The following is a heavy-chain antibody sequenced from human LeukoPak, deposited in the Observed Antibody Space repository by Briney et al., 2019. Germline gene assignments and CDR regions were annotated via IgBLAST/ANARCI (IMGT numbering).Heavy chain of an antibody. CDR3: ARASGGSGWYLNYYYYYMDV. J-gene: IGHJ6*03. V-gene: IGHV1-8*01. CDR1: GYTFTSYD. Sequence: ASVKVSCKASGYTFTSYDINWVRQATGQGLEWMGWMNPNSGNTGYAQKFQGRVTMTRSTSISTAYMELSSLRSDDTAVYYCARASGGSGWYLNYYYYYMDVWGKGTTVTISS. D-gene: IGHD6-19*01. CDR2: MNPNSGNT.